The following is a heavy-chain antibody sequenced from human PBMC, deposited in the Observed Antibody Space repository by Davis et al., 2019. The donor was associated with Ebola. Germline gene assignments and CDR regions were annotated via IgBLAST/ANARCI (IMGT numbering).Heavy chain of an antibody. D-gene: IGHD7-27*01. J-gene: IGHJ4*02. Sequence: PSETLSLTCTVSGYSNSSGYYWGWTRQPPGKGLEWIGSIYYSGSTFYNPSLKSRVTISVDTSKNQFSLKLSSVTAADTAVYYCARASNWGSSADYFDYWGQGTLVTVSS. CDR1: GYSNSSGYY. CDR2: IYYSGST. V-gene: IGHV4-38-2*02. CDR3: ARASNWGSSADYFDY.